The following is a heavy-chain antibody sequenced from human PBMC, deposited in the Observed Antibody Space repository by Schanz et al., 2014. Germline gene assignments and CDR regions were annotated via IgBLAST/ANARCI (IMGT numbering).Heavy chain of an antibody. CDR1: GDTFSKYA. J-gene: IGHJ3*02. D-gene: IGHD6-13*01. CDR2: IIPITGIT. V-gene: IGHV1-69*04. CDR3: ARNIIATARAYDI. Sequence: QVHLVQSGAEVKRPGSSVKVSCKTSGDTFSKYAITWVRHAPGQGLEWMGRIIPITGITNYAQKFQGRVPFTADKSTSTAFLEVNSLRSDDTAVYYCARNIIATARAYDIWGQRTMVTVSS.